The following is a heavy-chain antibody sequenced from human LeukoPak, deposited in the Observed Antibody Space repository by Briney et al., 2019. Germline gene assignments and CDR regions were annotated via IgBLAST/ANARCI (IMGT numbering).Heavy chain of an antibody. CDR3: ARVGRRGYTADY. Sequence: GGSLRLSCAASGFSFETYSIDWVRQAPGKGLEWLSYISSTSRNIYYADSVKGRFTISRDNAENSVYLQLTSLRADDTAVYYCARVGRRGYTADYWGQGTLVTVSS. D-gene: IGHD3-22*01. V-gene: IGHV3-48*04. CDR2: ISSTSRNI. J-gene: IGHJ4*02. CDR1: GFSFETYS.